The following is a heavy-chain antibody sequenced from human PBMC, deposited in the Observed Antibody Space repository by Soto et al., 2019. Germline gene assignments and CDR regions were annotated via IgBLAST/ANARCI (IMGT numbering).Heavy chain of an antibody. CDR3: ARERQGQRDGRYYAKFDY. V-gene: IGHV1-46*01. D-gene: IGHD1-26*01. J-gene: IGHJ4*02. Sequence: GASVKVSCKASGYTFTSYYMHWVRQAPGQGLEWMGIINPSGGSTSYAQKFQGRVTMTRDTSTSTDYMELSSLRSEDTAVYYCARERQGQRDGRYYAKFDYWGQGTLVTVSS. CDR1: GYTFTSYY. CDR2: INPSGGST.